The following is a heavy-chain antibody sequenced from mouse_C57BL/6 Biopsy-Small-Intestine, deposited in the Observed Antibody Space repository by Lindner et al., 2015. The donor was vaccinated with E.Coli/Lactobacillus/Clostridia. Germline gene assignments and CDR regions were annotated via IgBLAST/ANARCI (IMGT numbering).Heavy chain of an antibody. Sequence: VQLQESGAEMVRPGASVILSCKASDFTFTGYWMHWVKQRPGHGLEWVGKIDPSDSETHYNQKFRDKATLTVDKSSSTAFMQLNSLTSADSAAYYCARGNDYDEGFAYWGQGTLVTVSA. J-gene: IGHJ3*01. CDR2: IDPSDSET. D-gene: IGHD2-4*01. V-gene: IGHV1-52*01. CDR3: ARGNDYDEGFAY. CDR1: DFTFTGYW.